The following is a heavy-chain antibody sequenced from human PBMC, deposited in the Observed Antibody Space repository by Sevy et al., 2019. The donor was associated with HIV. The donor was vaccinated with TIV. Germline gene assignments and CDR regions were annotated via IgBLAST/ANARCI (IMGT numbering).Heavy chain of an antibody. CDR2: ISSSGSTI. J-gene: IGHJ4*02. CDR1: GFTFSSYE. Sequence: GGSLRLSCAASGFTFSSYEMNWVRQAPGKGLEWVSNISSSGSTIYYADSVKGRFTISRDNAKNSLYLQMNSLRAEDTAVYYCARDSKSGGSCYFDYWGQGTLVTVSS. D-gene: IGHD2-15*01. V-gene: IGHV3-48*03. CDR3: ARDSKSGGSCYFDY.